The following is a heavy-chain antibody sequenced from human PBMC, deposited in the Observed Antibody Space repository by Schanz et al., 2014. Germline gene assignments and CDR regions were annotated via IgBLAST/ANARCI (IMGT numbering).Heavy chain of an antibody. D-gene: IGHD2-2*01. Sequence: QVQLVQSGAEVKKPGSSVKVSCKASGGTFSSSTLTWVRQAPGQGLEWMGRIIPILDKTNYAQKFQGRVIMTEDTSTDTAYVELSRLTSEDTGVYYCATETSRTWFYNGVDVWGRGTTVTVSS. V-gene: IGHV1-69*08. CDR1: GGTFSSST. CDR2: IIPILDKT. CDR3: ATETSRTWFYNGVDV. J-gene: IGHJ6*02.